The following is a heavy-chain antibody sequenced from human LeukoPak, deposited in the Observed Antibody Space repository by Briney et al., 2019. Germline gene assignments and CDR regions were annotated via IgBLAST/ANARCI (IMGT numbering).Heavy chain of an antibody. CDR3: ARGGGVRGYFDWFLD. D-gene: IGHD3-9*01. J-gene: IGHJ4*02. V-gene: IGHV3-21*01. Sequence: GGSLRLSCLASGFALSSSSMSWVRQAPGRGLEWVSSISSSISYIYYADSVKGRFTISRDNAKNSLYLQMNSLRAEDTAVYYCARGGGVRGYFDWFLDWGQGTLVTVSS. CDR2: ISSSISYI. CDR1: GFALSSSS.